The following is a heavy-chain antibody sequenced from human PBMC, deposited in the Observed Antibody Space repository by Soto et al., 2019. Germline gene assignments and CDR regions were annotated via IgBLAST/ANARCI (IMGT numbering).Heavy chain of an antibody. CDR1: GFTFSNYN. D-gene: IGHD2-8*02. V-gene: IGHV3-21*01. J-gene: IGHJ6*02. CDR3: ARGILGGVRIDYGMDV. Sequence: EVQLVESGGGLVKPGGSLRLSCAASGFTFSNYNMNWVRQPPGKGLEWVSSITSAGSYIYYGESLKGRVTISRDNAKNSLFLQMNSLRAEDTALYFCARGILGGVRIDYGMDVWGQGTTVTVSS. CDR2: ITSAGSYI.